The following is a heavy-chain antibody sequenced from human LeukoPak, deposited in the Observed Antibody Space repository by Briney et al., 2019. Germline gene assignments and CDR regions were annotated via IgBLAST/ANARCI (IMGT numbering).Heavy chain of an antibody. D-gene: IGHD3-10*01. Sequence: SQTLSLTCTVSGGSISSGGYYWSWIRQHPGKGLEWIGYIYYSGSTNYNPSLKSRVTISVDTSKNQFSLKLSSVTAADTAVYYCARGMVRGVNYRHWGQGTLVTVSS. CDR1: GGSISSGGYY. CDR2: IYYSGST. CDR3: ARGMVRGVNYRH. V-gene: IGHV4-31*03. J-gene: IGHJ4*02.